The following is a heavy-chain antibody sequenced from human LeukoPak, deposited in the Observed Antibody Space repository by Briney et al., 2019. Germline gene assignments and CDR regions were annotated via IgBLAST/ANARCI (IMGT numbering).Heavy chain of an antibody. Sequence: PSETLSLTCTVSGGSISSGNYYWSWVRQPAGKGLEWIGRIYSSGSTNYNPSLKSRVTISLDTSKNQFSLKLSSVTAADTAVYYCARPKHGDAFDIWGQGTMVTVSS. CDR3: ARPKHGDAFDI. CDR2: IYSSGST. V-gene: IGHV4-61*02. J-gene: IGHJ3*02. CDR1: GGSISSGNYY.